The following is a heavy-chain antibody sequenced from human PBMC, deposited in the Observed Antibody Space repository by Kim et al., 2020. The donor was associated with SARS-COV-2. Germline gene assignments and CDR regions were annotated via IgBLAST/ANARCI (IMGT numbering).Heavy chain of an antibody. V-gene: IGHV4-4*02. CDR2: IYHSGST. J-gene: IGHJ3*02. CDR1: GGSISSSNW. CDR3: ARGRAELRPGSVAFDI. D-gene: IGHD1-7*01. Sequence: SETLSLTCAVSGGSISSSNWWSWVRQPPGKGLEWIGEIYHSGSTNYNPSLKSRVTISVDKSKNQFSLKLSSVTAADTAVYYCARGRAELRPGSVAFDIWGQGTMVTVSS.